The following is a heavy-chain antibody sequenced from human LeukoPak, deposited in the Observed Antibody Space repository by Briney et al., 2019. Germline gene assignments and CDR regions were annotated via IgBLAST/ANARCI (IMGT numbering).Heavy chain of an antibody. CDR2: INPNNGGT. CDR3: VFDSIAATGLAFDI. V-gene: IGHV1-2*02. Sequence: ASVKVSCKASGYTFTDYRIHWVRQAPGQGLEWMGWINPNNGGTNYAQKFQGRVTMTRDTSISTAYMELNRLTSDATAVYYCVFDSIAATGLAFDIWGQGTMVIVSS. J-gene: IGHJ3*02. D-gene: IGHD6-13*01. CDR1: GYTFTDYR.